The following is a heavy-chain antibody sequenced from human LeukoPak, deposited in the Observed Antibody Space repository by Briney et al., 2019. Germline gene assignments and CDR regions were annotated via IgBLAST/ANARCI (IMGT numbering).Heavy chain of an antibody. D-gene: IGHD3-10*01. CDR2: INPSGGST. J-gene: IGHJ3*02. V-gene: IGHV1-46*01. CDR1: GYTFTSYY. CDR3: ARDRGANAFDI. Sequence: ASVKVSCKASGYTFTSYYMHWVRQAPGQGLEWMGIINPSGGSTSYAQKFQGRVTMTRDMSTSTVYMELSSLRSDDTAVYYCARDRGANAFDIWGQGTMVTVSS.